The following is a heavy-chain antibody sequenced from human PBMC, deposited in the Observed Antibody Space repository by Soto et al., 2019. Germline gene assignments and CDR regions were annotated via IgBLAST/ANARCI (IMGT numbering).Heavy chain of an antibody. CDR3: ARDRSRYYDISRWMGLGGWPVYMDV. Sequence: GGSLRLSCAASGFTFSSYWMHWVRQAPGKGLVWVSRINSDGSSTSYADSVKGRFTISRDNAKNTLYLQMNSLRAEDTAVYYCARDRSRYYDISRWMGLGGWPVYMDVWGKGTTVTVSS. J-gene: IGHJ6*03. CDR1: GFTFSSYW. CDR2: INSDGSST. D-gene: IGHD3-9*01. V-gene: IGHV3-74*01.